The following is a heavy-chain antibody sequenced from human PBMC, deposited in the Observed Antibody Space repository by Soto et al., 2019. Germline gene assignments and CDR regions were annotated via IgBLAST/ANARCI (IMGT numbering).Heavy chain of an antibody. Sequence: GGSLRLSCAASGFTFSSYAMHWFRQAPGKGLEWVAVISYDGSNKYYADSVKGRFTISRDNSKNTLYLQMNSLRAEDTAVYYCARDLGYDSSGDAFDIWGQGTMVTVSS. CDR2: ISYDGSNK. CDR1: GFTFSSYA. V-gene: IGHV3-30-3*01. D-gene: IGHD3-22*01. CDR3: ARDLGYDSSGDAFDI. J-gene: IGHJ3*02.